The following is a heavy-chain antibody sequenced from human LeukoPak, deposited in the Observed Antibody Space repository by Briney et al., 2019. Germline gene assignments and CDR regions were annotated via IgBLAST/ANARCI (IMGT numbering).Heavy chain of an antibody. J-gene: IGHJ4*02. V-gene: IGHV4-34*01. Sequence: SETLSLTRAVYGGSFSGYYWSWIRQPPGKGLEWIGEINHSGSTNYNPSLKSRVTISVDTSKNQFSLKLSSVTAADTAVYYCARAEADYYDSSGYYLVDYWGQGTLVTVSS. D-gene: IGHD3-22*01. CDR2: INHSGST. CDR1: GGSFSGYY. CDR3: ARAEADYYDSSGYYLVDY.